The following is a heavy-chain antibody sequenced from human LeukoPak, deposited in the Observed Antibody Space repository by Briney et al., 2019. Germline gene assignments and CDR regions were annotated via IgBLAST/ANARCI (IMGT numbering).Heavy chain of an antibody. D-gene: IGHD2-2*01. CDR2: IGGSGGAT. Sequence: PGGSLRLSCAASGFTFSNYAMNWVRQAPGKGLEWVSGIGGSGGATYYADSVKGRFTISRDNSKNTLYLQMNSLRAEDTALYYCAKDPTSWHFDYWGQGTLVTVSS. J-gene: IGHJ4*02. V-gene: IGHV3-23*01. CDR3: AKDPTSWHFDY. CDR1: GFTFSNYA.